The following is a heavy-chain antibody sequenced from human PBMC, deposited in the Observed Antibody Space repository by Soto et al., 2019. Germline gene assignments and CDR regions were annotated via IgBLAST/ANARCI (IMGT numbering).Heavy chain of an antibody. V-gene: IGHV3-33*01. J-gene: IGHJ3*02. CDR3: ARDRSYSGTSNDAFDI. Sequence: QVQLVECGGGVVQPGRSLRLSCAASGFTFSSYGMHWVRQAPGKGLEWVAVIWYDGSNKYYADSVKGRFTISRDNSKNTLYLQMNSLRAEDTAVYYCARDRSYSGTSNDAFDIWGQASMVTVSS. CDR1: GFTFSSYG. CDR2: IWYDGSNK. D-gene: IGHD1-26*01.